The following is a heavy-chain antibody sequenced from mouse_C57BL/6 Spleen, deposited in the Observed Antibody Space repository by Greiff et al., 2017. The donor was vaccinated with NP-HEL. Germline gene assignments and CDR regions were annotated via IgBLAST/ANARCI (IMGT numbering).Heavy chain of an antibody. V-gene: IGHV1-59*01. CDR3: ARQTYYGSSYEGFAY. D-gene: IGHD1-1*01. CDR1: GYTFTSYW. Sequence: QVQLQQSGAELVRPGTSVKLSCKASGYTFTSYWMHWVKQRPGQGLEWIGVIDPSDSYTNYNQKFKGKATLTVDTSSSTAYMQLSSLTSEDSAVYYCARQTYYGSSYEGFAYWGQGTLVTVSA. J-gene: IGHJ3*01. CDR2: IDPSDSYT.